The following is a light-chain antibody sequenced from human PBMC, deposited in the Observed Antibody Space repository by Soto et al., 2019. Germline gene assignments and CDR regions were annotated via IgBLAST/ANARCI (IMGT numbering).Light chain of an antibody. CDR1: SSNIGSNT. CDR2: SNN. Sequence: QLVLTQPPSASGTPGQRLTISCSGSSSNIGSNTVNWYQQLPGTAPKLLIYSNNQRPSGVPDRFSRSKSGTSASLALSGLQSEDEADYYCAAWDDSLNAWVFGGGTKLTVL. V-gene: IGLV1-44*01. CDR3: AAWDDSLNAWV. J-gene: IGLJ3*02.